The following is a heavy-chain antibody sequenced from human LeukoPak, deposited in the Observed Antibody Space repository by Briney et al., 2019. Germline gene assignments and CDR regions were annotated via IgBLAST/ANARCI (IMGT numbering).Heavy chain of an antibody. CDR3: VRGTGY. J-gene: IGHJ4*02. V-gene: IGHV3-64D*06. CDR2: ISSNGDNT. Sequence: GGSLRLSCSVSRFTFRTYVMHWVRQAPGKGLDYVSAISSNGDNTYYADSVKGRFTISRNNSKNTLYLQMSSLRADDTAVYYCVRGTGYWGQGTLVTVSS. CDR1: RFTFRTYV.